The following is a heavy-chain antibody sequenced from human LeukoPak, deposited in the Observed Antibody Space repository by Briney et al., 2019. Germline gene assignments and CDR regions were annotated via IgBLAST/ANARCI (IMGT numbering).Heavy chain of an antibody. D-gene: IGHD3/OR15-3a*01. V-gene: IGHV1-8*03. CDR2: MNPNSGNT. CDR1: GYTFTSYD. CDR3: ARADFWTAHPHSYYMDV. Sequence: ASVKVSCKASGYTFTSYDINWVRQATGQGLEWMGWMNPNSGNTGYAQKFQGRVTITRNTSISTAYMEPSSLRSEDTAVYYCARADFWTAHPHSYYMDVWGKGTTVTVSS. J-gene: IGHJ6*03.